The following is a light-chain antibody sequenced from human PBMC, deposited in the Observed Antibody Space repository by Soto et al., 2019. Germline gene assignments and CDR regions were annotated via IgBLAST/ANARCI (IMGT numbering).Light chain of an antibody. Sequence: NFMLTQPHSVSESPGKTLSISCTRSSGSIANNYVQWYQQRPGSAPTTVIYENNQRLSGVPDRFSGSTDGYSNSASLTISGLQTEDEAEYYCQSYDSDFVVFGGGTKLTVL. J-gene: IGLJ2*01. CDR2: ENN. CDR1: SGSIANNY. CDR3: QSYDSDFVV. V-gene: IGLV6-57*04.